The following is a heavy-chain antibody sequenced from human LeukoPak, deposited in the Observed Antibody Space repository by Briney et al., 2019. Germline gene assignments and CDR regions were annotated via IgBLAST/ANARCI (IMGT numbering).Heavy chain of an antibody. CDR2: IGASGRNT. J-gene: IGHJ4*02. Sequence: GGSLRLSCAASGFTFNSYGMNWVRQAPGKGLEWVSAIGASGRNTHYAGSVKGRFSISRDNSKNTLILQMNSLRVEDTAVYYCAKALYDSTGDGYWGQGTLVTISS. CDR3: AKALYDSTGDGY. CDR1: GFTFNSYG. V-gene: IGHV3-23*01. D-gene: IGHD7-27*01.